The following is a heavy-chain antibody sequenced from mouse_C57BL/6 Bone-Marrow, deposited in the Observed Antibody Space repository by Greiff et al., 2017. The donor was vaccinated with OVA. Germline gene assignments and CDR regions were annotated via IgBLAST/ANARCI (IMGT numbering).Heavy chain of an antibody. D-gene: IGHD1-1*01. J-gene: IGHJ2*01. CDR1: GYAFSSSW. CDR3: ARFIYYFDY. CDR2: IYPGDGDT. V-gene: IGHV1-82*01. Sequence: VKLQESGPELVKPGASVKISCKASGYAFSSSWMNWVKQRPGKGLEWIGRIYPGDGDTNYNGKFKGKATLTADKSSSTAYMQLSSLTSEDSAVYFCARFIYYFDYWGQGTTLTVSS.